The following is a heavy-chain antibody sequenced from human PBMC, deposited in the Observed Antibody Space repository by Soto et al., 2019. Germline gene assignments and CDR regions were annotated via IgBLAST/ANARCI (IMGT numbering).Heavy chain of an antibody. CDR3: ARAGCDGGSCYTLVGLRYGMDV. J-gene: IGHJ6*02. CDR2: ISYDGNNK. Sequence: QVQLVESGGGVVQPGRSLRLSCAASGFTFSSYALHWVRQAPGKGLEWVAVISYDGNNKYYADSVKGRFTISRDNSKNTLYRQMNSQRAEDTAVYYCARAGCDGGSCYTLVGLRYGMDVWGQGTTVTVSS. D-gene: IGHD2-15*01. V-gene: IGHV3-30-3*01. CDR1: GFTFSSYA.